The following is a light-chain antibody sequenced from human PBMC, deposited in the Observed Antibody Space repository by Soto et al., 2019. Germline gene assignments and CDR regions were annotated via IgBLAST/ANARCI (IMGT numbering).Light chain of an antibody. CDR3: QHYNSYSEA. Sequence: DIQMTQSTSTLSGSVGERVSITCRASQTISSWLAWYQQKAGKAPKLLIYKASTLKSGVPSRFSGSGSGTEFTLTISSLQPDDFATYYCQHYNSYSEAFGQGTKVGI. CDR2: KAS. V-gene: IGKV1-5*03. CDR1: QTISSW. J-gene: IGKJ1*01.